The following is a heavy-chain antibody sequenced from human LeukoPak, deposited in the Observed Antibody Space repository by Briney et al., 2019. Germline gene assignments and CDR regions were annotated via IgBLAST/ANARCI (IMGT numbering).Heavy chain of an antibody. V-gene: IGHV5-51*01. CDR3: ARRPRRFLEWLSYFDY. Sequence: GESLKISCKGSGYKFTNYWIAWVRQMPGQGLEWLGIIYPRDSDTRYSPSFQGQVTISADKSISTAYLQWSSLKASDTAMYYCARRPRRFLEWLSYFDYWGQGTLVTVSS. CDR2: IYPRDSDT. CDR1: GYKFTNYW. J-gene: IGHJ4*02. D-gene: IGHD3-3*01.